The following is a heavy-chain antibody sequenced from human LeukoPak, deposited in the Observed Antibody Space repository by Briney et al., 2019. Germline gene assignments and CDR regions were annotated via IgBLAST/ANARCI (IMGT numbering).Heavy chain of an antibody. J-gene: IGHJ4*02. CDR3: ARGVAAGLIDY. D-gene: IGHD2-15*01. V-gene: IGHV1-8*01. CDR2: MNPNSGNT. Sequence: XVXXXXGQGLEWMGWMNPNSGNTGYAQKFQGRVTMTRNTSISTAYMELSSLRSEDTAVYYCARGVAAGLIDYWGQGTLVTVSS.